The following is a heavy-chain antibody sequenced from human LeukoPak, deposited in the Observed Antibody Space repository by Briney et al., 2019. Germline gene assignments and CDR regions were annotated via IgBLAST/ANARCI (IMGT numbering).Heavy chain of an antibody. CDR3: TTDYGRPLH. CDR1: GFSFGDYE. D-gene: IGHD4/OR15-4a*01. J-gene: IGHJ4*02. V-gene: IGHV3-48*03. CDR2: ISSSGNTI. Sequence: GGSLRLSCAASGFSFGDYEMNWVRQAPGKGLEWVSYISSSGNTIHHADSVRGRFTISRDNDKNSLYLQMNSLRAEDTAVYYCTTDYGRPLHWGQGTLVTVSS.